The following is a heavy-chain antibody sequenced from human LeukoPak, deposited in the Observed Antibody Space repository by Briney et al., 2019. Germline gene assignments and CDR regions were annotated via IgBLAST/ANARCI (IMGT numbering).Heavy chain of an antibody. CDR3: AKGTPAAGTSYFDY. CDR2: ISYDGSNK. V-gene: IGHV3-30*18. Sequence: PGGSLRLSCAASGFTFSSYGMHWVRQAPGKGLEWVAVISYDGSNKYYADSVKGRFTISRDNSKNTLYLQRNSLRAEDTAVYYCAKGTPAAGTSYFDYWGQGTLVTVSS. CDR1: GFTFSSYG. J-gene: IGHJ4*02. D-gene: IGHD6-13*01.